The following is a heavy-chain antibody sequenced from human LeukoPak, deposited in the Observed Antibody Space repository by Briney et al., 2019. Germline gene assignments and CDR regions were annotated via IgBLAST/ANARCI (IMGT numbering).Heavy chain of an antibody. D-gene: IGHD4-11*01. CDR2: ISSSSSYI. CDR1: GFTFSSYS. Sequence: KPGGSLRLSCAASGFTFSSYSMNWVRQAPGKGLEWVSSISSSSSYIYYADSVKGRFTISRDNAKNSLYLQMNSLRAEDTAVYYCARQFDYSIFGDVDYWGQGTLVTVSS. J-gene: IGHJ4*02. V-gene: IGHV3-21*01. CDR3: ARQFDYSIFGDVDY.